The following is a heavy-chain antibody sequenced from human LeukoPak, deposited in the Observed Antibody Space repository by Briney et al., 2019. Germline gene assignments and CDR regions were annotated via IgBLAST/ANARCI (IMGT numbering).Heavy chain of an antibody. Sequence: GGSLRLSCAASGITFSSYAMTWVRQAPGKGLEWVSVISGSGSGRYYAESVKGRFTISRDNSKNMLYLQMNRLRAEDTAVYYCAKSEGREWELLNYYWGQGTLVTVSS. V-gene: IGHV3-23*01. D-gene: IGHD1-26*01. J-gene: IGHJ4*02. CDR2: ISGSGSGR. CDR1: GITFSSYA. CDR3: AKSEGREWELLNYY.